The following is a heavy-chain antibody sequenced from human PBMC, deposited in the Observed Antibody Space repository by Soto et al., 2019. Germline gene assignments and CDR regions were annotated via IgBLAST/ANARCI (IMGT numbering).Heavy chain of an antibody. CDR3: ARIRRDAAAGPNYFDY. J-gene: IGHJ4*02. Sequence: SGPTLVNPTQTLTLTCTFSGFSLSTSGMCVSWIRQPPGKALEWLALIDWDDDKYYSTSLKTRLTISKDTSKNQVVLTMTNMDPVDTATYYCARIRRDAAAGPNYFDYWGQGTLVTVSS. CDR1: GFSLSTSGMC. D-gene: IGHD6-13*01. CDR2: IDWDDDK. V-gene: IGHV2-70*01.